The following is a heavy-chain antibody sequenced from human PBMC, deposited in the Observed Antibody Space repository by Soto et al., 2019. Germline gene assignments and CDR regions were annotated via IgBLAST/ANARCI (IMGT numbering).Heavy chain of an antibody. CDR3: ARGEDAFFYYGLDV. CDR1: GGSITSSY. CDR2: IYDTGISGYTPST. V-gene: IGHV4-59*01. Sequence: SETLSLTCTVPGGSITSSYLSWIRRPPGKGLEWIAYIYDTGISGYTPSTSYNPSLKSRVTMSVDTSKSQFSLKLTSVTAADTAVYYCARGEDAFFYYGLDVWGQGITVTVSS. J-gene: IGHJ6*02.